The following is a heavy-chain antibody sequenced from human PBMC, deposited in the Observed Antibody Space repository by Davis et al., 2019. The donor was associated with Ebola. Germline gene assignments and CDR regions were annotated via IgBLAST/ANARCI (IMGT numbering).Heavy chain of an antibody. V-gene: IGHV3-66*01. CDR2: IYSGGST. CDR1: GFTFSSYW. J-gene: IGHJ6*02. CDR3: ARDFYYYGMDV. Sequence: GGSLRLSCAASGFTFSSYWMHWVRHAPGKGLEWVSLIYSGGSTYYADSVKGRFTISRDNSKNTLYLQMNSLRAEDTAVYYCARDFYYYGMDVWGQGTTVTVSS.